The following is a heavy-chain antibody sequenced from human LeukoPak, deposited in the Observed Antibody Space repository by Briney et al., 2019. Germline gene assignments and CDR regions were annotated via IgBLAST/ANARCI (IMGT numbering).Heavy chain of an antibody. J-gene: IGHJ4*02. CDR1: RFTFSNYW. D-gene: IGHD2-21*02. CDR2: INQDGSKK. CDR3: AKWGPHCVGDYCPALDS. Sequence: EGSLRLSCVASRFTFSNYWMSWVRQAPGKGLEWVANINQDGSKKVYADSMKGRFTISRDNAKESLYLQLNSLRADDTAVYYCAKWGPHCVGDYCPALDSWGQGTLVTVSS. V-gene: IGHV3-7*01.